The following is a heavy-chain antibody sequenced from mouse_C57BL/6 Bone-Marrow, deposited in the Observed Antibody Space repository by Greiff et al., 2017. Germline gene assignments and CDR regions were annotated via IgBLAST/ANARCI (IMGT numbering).Heavy chain of an antibody. V-gene: IGHV1-52*01. CDR2: IDPSDSET. CDR1: GYTFTSYW. D-gene: IGHD2-4*01. CDR3: AILYYDYEGY. Sequence: VQLQQPGAELVRPGSSVKLSCKASGYTFTSYWLHWVKQRPIQGLEWIGNIDPSDSETHYNQKFKDKATLTVDKSSSTAYMQVSSLTSEDSAVDSGAILYYDYEGYWGQGTTLTVSS. J-gene: IGHJ2*01.